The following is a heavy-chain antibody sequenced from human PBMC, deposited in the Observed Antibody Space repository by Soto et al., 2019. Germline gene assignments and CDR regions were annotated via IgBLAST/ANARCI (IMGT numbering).Heavy chain of an antibody. J-gene: IGHJ3*02. V-gene: IGHV3-15*01. CDR2: IIRKKDGGAR. CDR3: AASLTAGAFDI. CDR1: GFTFSNAW. D-gene: IGHD7-27*01. Sequence: EVQLVESGGGLVKPGGSLRLSCAASGFTFSNAWMSWVRQAPGKGQEWVGRIIRKKDGGARDYTEPVKGRFSISGDDSKNAIDLEMNNLTTEDTAVYYCAASLTAGAFDIWGQGTMVTVSS.